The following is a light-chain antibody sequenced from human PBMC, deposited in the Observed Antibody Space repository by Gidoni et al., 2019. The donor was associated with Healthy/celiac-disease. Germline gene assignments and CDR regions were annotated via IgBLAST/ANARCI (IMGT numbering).Light chain of an antibody. V-gene: IGLV1-51*01. J-gene: IGLJ3*02. CDR3: GTWDSSLSAEV. CDR1: SSNIGNNY. Sequence: QSVLTQPPSVSAAPGQKVTISCSGSSSNIGNNYVSWYQQLPGTAPNILIYDNNKRPSGIPDRFSGAKSGTSATLGITGLQTGDEADYYCGTWDSSLSAEVFGGGTKLTVL. CDR2: DNN.